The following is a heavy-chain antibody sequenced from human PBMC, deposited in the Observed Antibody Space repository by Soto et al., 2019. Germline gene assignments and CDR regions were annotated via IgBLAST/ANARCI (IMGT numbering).Heavy chain of an antibody. CDR2: ISGSGGST. D-gene: IGHD2-15*01. V-gene: IGHV3-23*01. CDR3: AKDVLMGSADFGGVAATLPYGMDV. J-gene: IGHJ6*02. CDR1: GFTFSSYA. Sequence: GGSLRLSCAASGFTFSSYAMSWVRQAPGKGLEWVSAISGSGGSTYYADSVKGRFTISRDNSKNTLYLQMNSLRAEVKAVFYCAKDVLMGSADFGGVAATLPYGMDVWGQGTTVTVSS.